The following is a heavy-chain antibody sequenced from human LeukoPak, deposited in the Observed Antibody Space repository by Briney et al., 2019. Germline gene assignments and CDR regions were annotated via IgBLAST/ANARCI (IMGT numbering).Heavy chain of an antibody. J-gene: IGHJ6*02. V-gene: IGHV5-51*01. CDR2: IYPGDSDT. CDR3: ARQGGYSGYEIDHYYYGMDV. CDR1: GYSFTSYW. Sequence: GESLKISCKGSGYSFTSYWIGWVRQMPGKGLEWMGIIYPGDSDTRYSPSFQGQVTISADKSISTAYLQWSSLKASDTAMYYCARQGGYSGYEIDHYYYGMDVWGQGTTVTVSS. D-gene: IGHD5-12*01.